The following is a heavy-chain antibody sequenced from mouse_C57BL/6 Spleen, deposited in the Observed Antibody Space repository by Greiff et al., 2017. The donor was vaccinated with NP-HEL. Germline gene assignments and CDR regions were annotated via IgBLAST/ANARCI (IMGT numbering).Heavy chain of an antibody. Sequence: VQRVESGAELVKPGASVKISCKASGYAFSSYWMNWVKQRPGKGLEWIGQIYPGDGDTNYNGKFKGKATLTADKSSSTAYMQLSSLTSEDSAVYFCARGYYDYDGSFDYWGQGTTLTVSS. D-gene: IGHD2-4*01. V-gene: IGHV1-80*01. CDR1: GYAFSSYW. J-gene: IGHJ2*01. CDR2: IYPGDGDT. CDR3: ARGYYDYDGSFDY.